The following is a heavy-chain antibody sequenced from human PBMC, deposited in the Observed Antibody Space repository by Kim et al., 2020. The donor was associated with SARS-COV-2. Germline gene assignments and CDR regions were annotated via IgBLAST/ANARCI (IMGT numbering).Heavy chain of an antibody. J-gene: IGHJ4*02. CDR3: ARVGHLGADYWGAQLYYFDS. CDR1: GFTFSRSW. Sequence: GGSLRLSCAASGFTFSRSWMHWVRQAPGKGLVWVSRINSDGSSTSYADSVKGRLTISRDNAKNTLYLQMNSLRAEDTAVYYCARVGHLGADYWGAQLYYFDSWGQGTLVTVSS. CDR2: INSDGSST. V-gene: IGHV3-74*01. D-gene: IGHD7-27*01.